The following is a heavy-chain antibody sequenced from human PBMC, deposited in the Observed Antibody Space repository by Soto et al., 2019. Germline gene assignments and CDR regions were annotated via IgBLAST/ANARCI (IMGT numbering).Heavy chain of an antibody. V-gene: IGHV1-69*13. J-gene: IGHJ6*02. CDR3: ARGDVVVVAATRFVYYYGMDV. CDR1: GGTFSSYA. Sequence: SVKVSCKASGGTFSSYAISWVRQAPGQGLEWMGGIIPIFGTANYAQKFQGRVTITADESTGTAYMELSSLRSEDTAVYYCARGDVVVVAATRFVYYYGMDVWGQGTTVTVSS. CDR2: IIPIFGTA. D-gene: IGHD2-15*01.